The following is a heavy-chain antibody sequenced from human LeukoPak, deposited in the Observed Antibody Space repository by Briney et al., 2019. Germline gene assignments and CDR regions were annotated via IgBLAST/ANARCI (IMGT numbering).Heavy chain of an antibody. CDR2: IYYSGST. D-gene: IGHD4-17*01. CDR1: GGSISSSSYY. V-gene: IGHV4-39*07. Sequence: SETLSLTCTVSGGSISSSSYYWGWIRQPPGKGLEWIGSIYYSGSTHYNPSLKSRVTISVDTSKNQFSLKLSSVTAADTAVYYCARDKNYGDYQYYFDYWGQGTLVTVSS. J-gene: IGHJ4*02. CDR3: ARDKNYGDYQYYFDY.